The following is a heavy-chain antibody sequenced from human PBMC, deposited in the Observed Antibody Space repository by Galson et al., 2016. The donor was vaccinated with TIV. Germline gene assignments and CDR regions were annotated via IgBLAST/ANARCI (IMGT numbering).Heavy chain of an antibody. Sequence: SLRLSCAGSGFTFSSYTFHWVRQTPGKGLEWVAIISHDGNNKDVADSVQGRFTISRDSSKNTVYLQMNNLRPEDTALYFCTRDGRGNWKYVDYFDYWGQGTLVTVSS. J-gene: IGHJ4*02. CDR1: GFTFSSYT. CDR3: TRDGRGNWKYVDYFDY. CDR2: ISHDGNNK. V-gene: IGHV3-30-3*01. D-gene: IGHD1-7*01.